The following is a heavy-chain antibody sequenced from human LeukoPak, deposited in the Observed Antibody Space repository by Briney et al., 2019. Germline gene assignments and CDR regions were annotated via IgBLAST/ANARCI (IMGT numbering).Heavy chain of an antibody. Sequence: PGGSLRLSCAASGFTFSSYGMHWVRQAPGKGLEWVAFIRYDGTNKYYADSVRGRFTISRDNSKNTLYLQMNSLIPEDTAVYYCAKGGGGVVTAIVDYWGQGTLVTVSS. J-gene: IGHJ4*02. CDR3: AKGGGGVVTAIVDY. D-gene: IGHD2-21*02. V-gene: IGHV3-30*02. CDR1: GFTFSSYG. CDR2: IRYDGTNK.